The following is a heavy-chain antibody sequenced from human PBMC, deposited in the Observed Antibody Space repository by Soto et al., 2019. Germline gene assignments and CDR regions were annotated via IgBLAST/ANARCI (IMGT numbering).Heavy chain of an antibody. CDR2: IIPIFGTA. CDR3: ARGRGYDDRFDY. J-gene: IGHJ4*02. Sequence: RASVKVSCKSSGGTVSSYAISWVRQAPGQGLEWMGGIIPIFGTANYAQKFQGRVTSTAEEPTSTAYMELSSLRSEDTAVYYCARGRGYDDRFDYWGQGTLVTVS. V-gene: IGHV1-69*13. CDR1: GGTVSSYA. D-gene: IGHD5-12*01.